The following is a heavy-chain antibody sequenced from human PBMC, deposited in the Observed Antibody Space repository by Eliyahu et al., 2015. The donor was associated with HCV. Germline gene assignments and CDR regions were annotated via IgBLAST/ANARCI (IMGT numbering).Heavy chain of an antibody. V-gene: IGHV3-21*01. CDR3: AREWLSPRYFDY. D-gene: IGHD3-22*01. J-gene: IGHJ4*02. CDR2: ISSSSSYI. Sequence: EVQLVESGGGLVKPGXSLRXSCAASGFTFSSYSMNWVRQAPGKGLEWVSSISSSSSYIYYADSVKGRFTISRDNAKNSLYLQMNSLRAEDTAVYYCAREWLSPRYFDYWGQGTLVTVSS. CDR1: GFTFSSYS.